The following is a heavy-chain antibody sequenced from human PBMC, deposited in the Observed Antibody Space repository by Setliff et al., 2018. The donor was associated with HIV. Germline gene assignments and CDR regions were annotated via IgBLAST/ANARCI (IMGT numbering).Heavy chain of an antibody. CDR1: GFTFSSYS. D-gene: IGHD6-13*01. CDR3: VRGLAAAGGYAMDV. CDR2: ISSSSSTI. Sequence: PGGSLRLSCAASGFTFSSYSMNWVRQAPGKGLEWVSYISSSSSTIYYADSVKGRFTISRDNAKNTLHLQMNSLRAEDTAVYYCVRGLAAAGGYAMDVWGQGTTVTVSS. V-gene: IGHV3-48*04. J-gene: IGHJ6*02.